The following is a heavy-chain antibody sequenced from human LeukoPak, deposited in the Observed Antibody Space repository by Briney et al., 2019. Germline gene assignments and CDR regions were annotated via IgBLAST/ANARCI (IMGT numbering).Heavy chain of an antibody. CDR3: ARELIVVVPAPSNWFDP. CDR1: GGSISSSSYY. J-gene: IGHJ5*02. V-gene: IGHV4-39*07. Sequence: PSETLSLTCTVSGGSISSSSYYWGWIRQPPGKGLEWIGSIYYSGSTYYNPSLKSRVTISVDTSKNQFSLQLNSVTPEDTAVYYCARELIVVVPAPSNWFDPWGQGTLVTVSS. D-gene: IGHD2-2*01. CDR2: IYYSGST.